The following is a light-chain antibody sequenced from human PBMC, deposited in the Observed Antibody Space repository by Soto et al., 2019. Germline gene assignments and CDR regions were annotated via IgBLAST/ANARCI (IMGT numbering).Light chain of an antibody. CDR3: SSYTTSSIVR. Sequence: QSALTQPASVSGSPGQSITISCTGTSSDVGGYNYVSWYQQQPGKAPKVIIYEVSNRPSGVSDRFYGSKSGNTAFLSISGLQGEDEADYYCSSYTTSSIVRFGGGTKLTVL. CDR2: EVS. V-gene: IGLV2-14*01. J-gene: IGLJ2*01. CDR1: SSDVGGYNY.